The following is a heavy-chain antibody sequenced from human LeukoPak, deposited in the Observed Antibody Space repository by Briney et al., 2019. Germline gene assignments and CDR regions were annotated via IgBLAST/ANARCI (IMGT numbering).Heavy chain of an antibody. CDR1: GFIFSTYW. Sequence: GGSLRLSCGASGFIFSTYWMSWVRQAPGKGLEWVANIKEDGSEKHYVDSVKGRFIISTDSAKNSLYLQMNSLRAEDTAVYYCAKIGQRLALVYWGQGTLVTVSS. V-gene: IGHV3-7*05. CDR3: AKIGQRLALVY. D-gene: IGHD6-25*01. CDR2: IKEDGSEK. J-gene: IGHJ4*02.